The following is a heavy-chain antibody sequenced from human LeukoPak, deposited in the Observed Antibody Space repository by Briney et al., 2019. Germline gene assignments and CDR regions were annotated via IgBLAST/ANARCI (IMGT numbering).Heavy chain of an antibody. D-gene: IGHD3/OR15-3a*01. CDR3: TRHSDFSLSSHYYYYMDV. Sequence: GGSLRLSCAASGFTFSGSAMHWVRQASGKGLEWVGRIRSKANSYATAYAASVKGRFTISRDDSKNTAYLQMNSLKTEDTAVYYCTRHSDFSLSSHYYYYMDVWGKGTTVTVSS. CDR1: GFTFSGSA. V-gene: IGHV3-73*01. CDR2: IRSKANSYAT. J-gene: IGHJ6*03.